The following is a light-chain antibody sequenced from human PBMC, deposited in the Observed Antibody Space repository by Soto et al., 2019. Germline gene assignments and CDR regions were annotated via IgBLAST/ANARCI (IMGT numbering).Light chain of an antibody. J-gene: IGLJ2*01. CDR3: AAWDDSLNGVV. Sequence: QSVLTQPPSASGTPGQRVTISCSGSSSNIGSNTVNWYQQLPGTAPKLLIYSNNQRPSGVPDRFSGSKSGTSAPPANSGLQSEDEADYYCAAWDDSLNGVVFGGGTKLTVL. V-gene: IGLV1-44*01. CDR2: SNN. CDR1: SSNIGSNT.